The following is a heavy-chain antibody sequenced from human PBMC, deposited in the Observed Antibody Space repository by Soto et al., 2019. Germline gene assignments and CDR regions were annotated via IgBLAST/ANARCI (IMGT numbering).Heavy chain of an antibody. CDR3: GKDGGSVRYNYNSRGDS. V-gene: IGHV3-30*18. CDR2: ISSDGTTK. CDR1: GIDRETYG. J-gene: IGHJ4*02. D-gene: IGHD3-16*01. Sequence: QVQLVESGGGVVQPGRSLRLSWVASGIDRETYGIHWVLQAPGEGLEWVAVISSDGTTKAYIDSVRGRFTISRDNSRSTAFMQMNSLRRYDTAMYYCGKDGGSVRYNYNSRGDSWGQGTQVTVSS.